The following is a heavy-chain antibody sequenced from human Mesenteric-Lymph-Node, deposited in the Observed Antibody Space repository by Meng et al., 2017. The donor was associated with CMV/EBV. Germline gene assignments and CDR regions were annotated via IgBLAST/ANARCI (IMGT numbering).Heavy chain of an antibody. Sequence: GESLKISCAASGLTFKNAWMSWVRQAPGKGLEWVGRIRSKADGGTTDYAAPMKGRFTISRDDSKNTLYLQVNSLKTKDTAVYYCSTVFRNYYYYAMDVWGQGTTVTVSS. CDR1: GLTFKNAW. CDR3: STVFRNYYYYAMDV. J-gene: IGHJ6*02. CDR2: IRSKADGGTT. V-gene: IGHV3-15*01.